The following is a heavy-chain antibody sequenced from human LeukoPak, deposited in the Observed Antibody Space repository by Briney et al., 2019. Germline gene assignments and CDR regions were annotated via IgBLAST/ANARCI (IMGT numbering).Heavy chain of an antibody. V-gene: IGHV1-2*02. D-gene: IGHD6-19*01. J-gene: IGHJ5*02. Sequence: ASVKVSCKASGYTFTGYYMHWVRQAPGQGLEWMGWINPNSGGTNYAQKFQGRVTMTRDTSISTAYMELRSLRSDDTAVYYCARDRYSSGWYNWFDPWGQGTLVTVSS. CDR3: ARDRYSSGWYNWFDP. CDR1: GYTFTGYY. CDR2: INPNSGGT.